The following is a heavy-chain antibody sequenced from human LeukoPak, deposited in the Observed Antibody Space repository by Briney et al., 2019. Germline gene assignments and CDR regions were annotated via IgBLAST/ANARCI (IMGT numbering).Heavy chain of an antibody. CDR3: ARDRVRRGSGSYSAPFDY. V-gene: IGHV1-46*01. D-gene: IGHD3-10*01. CDR2: INPSGGST. CDR1: GYTFTSCY. J-gene: IGHJ4*02. Sequence: ASVKVSCKASGYTFTSCYMHWVRQAPGQGLEWMGIINPSGGSTSYAQKFQGRVTMTRDTSTSTAYMELGSLRSDDTAVYYCARDRVRRGSGSYSAPFDYWGQGTLVTVSS.